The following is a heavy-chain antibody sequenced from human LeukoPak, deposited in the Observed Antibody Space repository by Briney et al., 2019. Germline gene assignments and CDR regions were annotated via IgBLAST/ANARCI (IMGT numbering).Heavy chain of an antibody. Sequence: AGSLRLSCAASGFTFNNAWMSWVRQAPGKGLEWVGHIKSKTDGGTTDYAAPVKGRFTISRNDSKNTLYLQMNSLKTEDTAVYYCTTATPRMTTVSTEDYWGQGTLVTVSS. CDR1: GFTFNNAW. CDR3: TTATPRMTTVSTEDY. CDR2: IKSKTDGGTT. J-gene: IGHJ4*02. V-gene: IGHV3-15*01. D-gene: IGHD4-11*01.